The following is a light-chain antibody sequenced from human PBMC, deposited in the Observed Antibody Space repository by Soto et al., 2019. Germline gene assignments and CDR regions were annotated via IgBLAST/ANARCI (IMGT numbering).Light chain of an antibody. CDR2: AAS. V-gene: IGKV1-39*01. Sequence: DIQMTQSPSSLSASVGDRVTITCRASQSVTTYFNWYQQRPGKAPNLLIYAASTLRSGVPSRFSGSGSGTEFTLTITGVEPEDFATYYCQQGYYTPYTFGQGTRLDI. CDR1: QSVTTY. CDR3: QQGYYTPYT. J-gene: IGKJ2*01.